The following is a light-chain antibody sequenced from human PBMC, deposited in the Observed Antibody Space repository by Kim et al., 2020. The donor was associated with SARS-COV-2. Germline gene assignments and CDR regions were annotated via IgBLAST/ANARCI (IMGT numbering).Light chain of an antibody. CDR3: AAWDDSLSGRV. Sequence: GRRITISCTGSRSSIGFKDVCWYQQLPGTAPKLLIYTNNQRPSGVPDRFSGSKSGTSASLAISGLRSEDEADYYCAAWDDSLSGRVFGTGTKVTVL. V-gene: IGLV1-47*01. CDR2: TNN. J-gene: IGLJ1*01. CDR1: RSSIGFKD.